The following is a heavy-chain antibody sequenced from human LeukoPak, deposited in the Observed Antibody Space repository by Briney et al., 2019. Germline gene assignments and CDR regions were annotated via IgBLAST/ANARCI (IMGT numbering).Heavy chain of an antibody. J-gene: IGHJ4*02. Sequence: SETLSLTCAVSGGSISIGGYSWSWIRQPPGKGLEWIGYIYHSGSTYYNPSLKSRVTISVERSKNQFSLKLSSVTAADTAVYYCASSYYYDSSGANFDYWGQGTLVTVSS. CDR1: GGSISIGGYS. CDR2: IYHSGST. CDR3: ASSYYYDSSGANFDY. V-gene: IGHV4-30-2*01. D-gene: IGHD3-22*01.